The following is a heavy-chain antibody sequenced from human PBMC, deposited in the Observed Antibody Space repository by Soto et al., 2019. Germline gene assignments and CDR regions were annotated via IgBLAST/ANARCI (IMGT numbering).Heavy chain of an antibody. CDR1: GGSISSSNW. CDR3: ARLLGSRHDFDY. Sequence: QVQLQESGPGLVKPSGTLSLTCAVSGGSISSSNWWSGVRQPPGRGLEWIGEIYHSGSTNYYPSLNSRVTISVDKAKNQFSLKLSSVTAADTAVYYCARLLGSRHDFDYWGQGTLVTVSS. CDR2: IYHSGST. V-gene: IGHV4-4*02. D-gene: IGHD6-13*01. J-gene: IGHJ4*02.